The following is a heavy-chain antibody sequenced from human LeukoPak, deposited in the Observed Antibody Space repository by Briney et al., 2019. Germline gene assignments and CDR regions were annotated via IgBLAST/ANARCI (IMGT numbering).Heavy chain of an antibody. D-gene: IGHD5-18*01. V-gene: IGHV1-2*02. J-gene: IGHJ4*02. CDR3: ASQWIQLWSSFDY. Sequence: ASVKLSCKASGYTFTGYYMPWGRQAPGQGLEWMGWINPNSGGTNYAQKFQGRVTMTRDTSISTAHMELSRLRSDDTAVYYCASQWIQLWSSFDYWGQGTLVTVSS. CDR1: GYTFTGYY. CDR2: INPNSGGT.